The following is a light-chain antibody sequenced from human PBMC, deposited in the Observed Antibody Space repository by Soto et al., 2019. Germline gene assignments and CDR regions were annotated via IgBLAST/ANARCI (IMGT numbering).Light chain of an antibody. J-gene: IGKJ1*01. V-gene: IGKV1-5*01. CDR2: DAS. CDR3: QQYQTYWT. CDR1: QNIKNW. Sequence: DIQMTQSPSTLSASVGDRVTITCRASQNIKNWLAWFQQKPGRGPKLLIYDASSLQRGVPSRFSGYGSGTDFTLTISSLQPDDFATYYCQQYQTYWTFGQGTKVEIK.